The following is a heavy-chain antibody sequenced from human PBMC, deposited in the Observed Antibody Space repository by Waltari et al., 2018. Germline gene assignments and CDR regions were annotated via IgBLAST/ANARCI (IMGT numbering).Heavy chain of an antibody. V-gene: IGHV4-4*02. J-gene: IGHJ4*02. CDR2: IYHSGST. CDR3: AREGSGRALGY. CDR1: RCSW. D-gene: IGHD6-19*01. Sequence: RCSWWSWVRQPPGKGLEWIGEIYHSGSTNYNPSLKSRVTISVDKSKNQFSLKLSSVTAADTAVYYCAREGSGRALGYWGQGTLVTVSS.